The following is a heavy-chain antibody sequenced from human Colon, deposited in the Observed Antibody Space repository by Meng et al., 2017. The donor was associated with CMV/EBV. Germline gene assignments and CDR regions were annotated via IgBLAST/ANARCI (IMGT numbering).Heavy chain of an antibody. CDR3: APDSNLSGLAY. D-gene: IGHD3-10*01. J-gene: IGHJ4*02. Sequence: PSDTLSLPCLASGASITSLSLSWLIKHAEKRMEWIERVYISGNANYNPYLKSRVTRSMDASKYQLSLNIGSVTAADTAVYYCAPDSNLSGLAYWGKGTLVTVSS. CDR1: GASITSLS. V-gene: IGHV4-4*07. CDR2: VYISGNA.